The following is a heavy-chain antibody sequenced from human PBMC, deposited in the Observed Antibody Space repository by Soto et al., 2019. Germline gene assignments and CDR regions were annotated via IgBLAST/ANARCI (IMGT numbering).Heavy chain of an antibody. CDR1: GFTFSNAW. Sequence: GGSLRLSCAASGFTFSNAWMSWVRQAPGKGLEWVGRIKSKTDGGTTDYAAPVKGRFTISRDDSKNTLYLQMNSLKTEDTAVYYCTTDRRYCSSTSCYYFDYWGQGTLVTVSS. J-gene: IGHJ4*02. D-gene: IGHD2-2*01. V-gene: IGHV3-15*01. CDR3: TTDRRYCSSTSCYYFDY. CDR2: IKSKTDGGTT.